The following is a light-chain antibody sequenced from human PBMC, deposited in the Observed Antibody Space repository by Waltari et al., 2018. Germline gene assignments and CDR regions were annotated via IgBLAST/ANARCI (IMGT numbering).Light chain of an antibody. CDR1: SSHIGAGYD. CDR3: QSYDSSLSAGV. Sequence: QSVLTQPPSVSGAPGQRVTISCTGSSSHIGAGYDVHWYQQLPGTAPKLLIYGNSNRPSGVPDRFSGSKSGTSASLAITGLQAEDEADYYCQSYDSSLSAGVFGGGTKLTVL. J-gene: IGLJ3*02. V-gene: IGLV1-40*01. CDR2: GNS.